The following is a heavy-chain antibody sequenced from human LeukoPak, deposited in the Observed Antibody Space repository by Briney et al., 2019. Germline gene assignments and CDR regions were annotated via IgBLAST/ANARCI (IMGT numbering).Heavy chain of an antibody. V-gene: IGHV4-39*01. CDR1: GGSISSISYY. J-gene: IGHJ4*02. CDR3: ARAWELPTLFDN. D-gene: IGHD5-24*01. CDR2: MYYSGST. Sequence: PSETLSLTCIVSGGSISSISYYWGWIRQPPGKGLEWIASMYYSGSTYNNPSLKSRVTISVDTSKNQFSPKLSSVTAADTAVYYCARAWELPTLFDNWGQGTLVTVSS.